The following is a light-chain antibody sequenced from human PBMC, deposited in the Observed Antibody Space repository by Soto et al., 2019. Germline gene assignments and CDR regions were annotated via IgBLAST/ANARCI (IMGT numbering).Light chain of an antibody. CDR2: EGS. V-gene: IGLV2-23*01. CDR3: CSFAGTGTQYV. Sequence: QSVLTQPASVSGSLGQSITISCIGTSSNIGSYNLVSLYQHRPGKAPKIIIFEGSRRPSGVSNRFSGSRSGNTASLTISGLQAEDEADYYCCSFAGTGTQYVFGTGTKVTVL. J-gene: IGLJ1*01. CDR1: SSNIGSYNL.